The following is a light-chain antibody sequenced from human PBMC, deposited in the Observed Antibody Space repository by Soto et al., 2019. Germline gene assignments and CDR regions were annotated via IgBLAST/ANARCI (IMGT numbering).Light chain of an antibody. CDR1: SSDIGGYNY. J-gene: IGLJ1*01. CDR2: GVT. CDR3: TSYTSSSTYV. Sequence: LAQPASVSESPGQSITISCAGTSSDIGGYNYVSWYQQHPDKAPKLMIYGVTNRPSGVSDRFSGSKSGNTASLTISGLQAEDEADYYCTSYTSSSTYVFGTGTKVTVL. V-gene: IGLV2-14*01.